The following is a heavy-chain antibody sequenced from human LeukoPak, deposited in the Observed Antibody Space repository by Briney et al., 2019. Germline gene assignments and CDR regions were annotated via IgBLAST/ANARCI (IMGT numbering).Heavy chain of an antibody. CDR1: GGSFSSYY. Sequence: SETLSLTCTVSGGSFSSYYWSWIRQPPGKGLEWIGYIYYSGSTNYNPSLKSRVTISVDTSKNPFSLKLSSVTAADTAVYYCARGTLYPNLPGPNIVRGSDAFDIWGQGTMVTVSS. D-gene: IGHD2/OR15-2a*01. J-gene: IGHJ3*02. V-gene: IGHV4-59*01. CDR3: ARGTLYPNLPGPNIVRGSDAFDI. CDR2: IYYSGST.